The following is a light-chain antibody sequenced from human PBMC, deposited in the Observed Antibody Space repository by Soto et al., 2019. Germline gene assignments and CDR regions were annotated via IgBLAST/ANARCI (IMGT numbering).Light chain of an antibody. CDR1: SSNIGAGYD. CDR2: GNS. CDR3: QSYDSSLSGWDVV. Sequence: QSVLTQPPSVSGAPGQRVTISCTGSSSNIGAGYDVHWYQQLPGTAPKLLIYGNSNRPSGVPDRFSGSKSGTSASLAITGLQVEDEADYYCQSYDSSLSGWDVVFGGGTQLTVL. J-gene: IGLJ2*01. V-gene: IGLV1-40*01.